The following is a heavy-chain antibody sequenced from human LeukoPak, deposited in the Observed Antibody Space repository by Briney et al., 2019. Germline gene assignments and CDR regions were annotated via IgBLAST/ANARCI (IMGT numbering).Heavy chain of an antibody. V-gene: IGHV3-15*01. CDR3: TGVSRSSWYDY. D-gene: IGHD6-13*01. Sequence: GGSLRLSCAASGFTFSNAWMSWVRQAPGKGLEWVGRIKSKTDGGTPDYAAPVKGRFTISRDDSKNTLYLQMNSLKTEDTAVYYCTGVSRSSWYDYWGRGTLVTVSS. J-gene: IGHJ4*02. CDR2: IKSKTDGGTP. CDR1: GFTFSNAW.